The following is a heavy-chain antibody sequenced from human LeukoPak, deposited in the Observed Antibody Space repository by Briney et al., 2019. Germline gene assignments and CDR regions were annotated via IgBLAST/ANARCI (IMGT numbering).Heavy chain of an antibody. CDR2: IYYSGST. CDR1: GASVSSSGGYY. V-gene: IGHV4-30-4*08. J-gene: IGHJ4*02. Sequence: ESSQTLSLTCTVSGASVSSSGGYYWNWIRQPPGKGLEWIGYIYYSGSTYYNPSLRSRVTISLDASKNQFSLKLTSVTAADTAVYYCTSLYSSNWYLGDYWGQGALVTVSS. CDR3: TSLYSSNWYLGDY. D-gene: IGHD6-13*01.